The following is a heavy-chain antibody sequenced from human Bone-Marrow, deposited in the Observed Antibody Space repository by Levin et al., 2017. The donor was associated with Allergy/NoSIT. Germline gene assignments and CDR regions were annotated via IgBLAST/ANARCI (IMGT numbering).Heavy chain of an antibody. J-gene: IGHJ4*02. CDR2: IYYSGST. V-gene: IGHV4-30-4*01. Sequence: PSETLSLTCTVSGDSISSGDDYWSWIRQSPGKGLEWIGYIYYSGSTSYNPSLKSRVIMSVDTSKNHFSLRWGSATAADTAVYYCARCSGGTCYSGLDSWGQGTLVTVSS. D-gene: IGHD2-15*01. CDR1: GDSISSGDDY. CDR3: ARCSGGTCYSGLDS.